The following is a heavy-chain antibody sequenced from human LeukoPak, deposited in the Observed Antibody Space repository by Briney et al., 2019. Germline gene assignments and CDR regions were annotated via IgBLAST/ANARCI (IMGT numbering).Heavy chain of an antibody. D-gene: IGHD3-10*01. CDR1: GFTFSSYD. J-gene: IGHJ4*02. CDR3: ARAFGSGSQVINYFDF. V-gene: IGHV3-13*01. CDR2: IGTAGDT. Sequence: GGSLRLSCAASGFTFSSYDMHWVRQATGKGLEWVSAIGTAGDTYYPGSVKGRFTISRENAKNSLYLQMNSLRAGDTAVYYCARAFGSGSQVINYFDFWGQGTLVTVSS.